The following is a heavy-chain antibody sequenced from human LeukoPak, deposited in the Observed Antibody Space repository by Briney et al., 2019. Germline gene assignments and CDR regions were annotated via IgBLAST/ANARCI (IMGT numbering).Heavy chain of an antibody. CDR2: IYSGGST. Sequence: ETLSLTCTVSGGSISSGGYYWSWVRQAPGKGLEWVSVIYSGGSTYYADSVKGRFTISRDNSKNTLYLQMNSLRAEDTAVYYCASQNVGYCSGGSCYSTASDIWGQGTMVTVSS. CDR1: GGSISSGGYY. J-gene: IGHJ3*02. CDR3: ASQNVGYCSGGSCYSTASDI. D-gene: IGHD2-15*01. V-gene: IGHV3-66*04.